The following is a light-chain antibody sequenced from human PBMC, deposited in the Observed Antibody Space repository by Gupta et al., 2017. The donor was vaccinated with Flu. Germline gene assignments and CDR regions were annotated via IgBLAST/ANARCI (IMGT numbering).Light chain of an antibody. V-gene: IGLV2-14*01. J-gene: IGLJ6*01. CDR2: EVN. CDR1: SSDVGGYQY. Sequence: QSALTQPASVSGSPGQSITISCTGTSSDVGGYQYVAWYQQHPDKAPKLMIYEVNSRPSGVSSRFSGAESGNTASLTISGLQADDEADYYCCSFTTSNTWVFGGGTKVTVL. CDR3: CSFTTSNTWV.